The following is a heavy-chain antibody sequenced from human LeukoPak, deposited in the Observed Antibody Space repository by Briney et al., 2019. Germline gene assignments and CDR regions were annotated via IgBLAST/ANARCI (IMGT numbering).Heavy chain of an antibody. Sequence: SETLSLTCTVSGGSISRGSYYWTWIRQPAGKGLEWIGRIHSSGNTNYNPSLESRVTISLDTSKNQFSLKLGSVTAADTAVYYCARGKRSSWYENLDYWGQGTLVTVSS. V-gene: IGHV4-61*02. CDR3: ARGKRSSWYENLDY. CDR2: IHSSGNT. J-gene: IGHJ4*02. D-gene: IGHD6-13*01. CDR1: GGSISRGSYY.